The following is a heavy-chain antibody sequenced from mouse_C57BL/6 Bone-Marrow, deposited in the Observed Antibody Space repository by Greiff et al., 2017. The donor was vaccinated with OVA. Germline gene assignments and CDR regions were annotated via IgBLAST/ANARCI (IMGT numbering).Heavy chain of an antibody. V-gene: IGHV1-58*01. Sequence: VQLQQSGAELVRPGSSVKMSCKTSGYTFTSYGINWVKQRPGQGLEWIGYIYLGNGYTEYNEKFKGKATLTSDTSSSTAYMQLSSLTSEDAAIYFCARDGNYDDAMDYGGQGTSVTVSA. CDR1: GYTFTSYG. D-gene: IGHD2-1*01. CDR2: IYLGNGYT. J-gene: IGHJ4*01. CDR3: ARDGNYDDAMDY.